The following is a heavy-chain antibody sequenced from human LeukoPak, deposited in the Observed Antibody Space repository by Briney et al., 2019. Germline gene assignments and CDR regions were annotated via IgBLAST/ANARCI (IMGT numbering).Heavy chain of an antibody. V-gene: IGHV3-21*01. D-gene: IGHD6-6*01. J-gene: IGHJ6*03. CDR2: ISSSSSYI. CDR3: ARVRRIAARHYYYMDV. CDR1: GFTFSSYS. Sequence: KPGGSLRLSCAASGFTFSSYSMNWVRQAPGKGLEWVSSISSSSSYIYYADSVKGRFTISRDNAKNSLYLQMNSLRAEDTAVYYCARVRRIAARHYYYMDVWGKGTTVTVSS.